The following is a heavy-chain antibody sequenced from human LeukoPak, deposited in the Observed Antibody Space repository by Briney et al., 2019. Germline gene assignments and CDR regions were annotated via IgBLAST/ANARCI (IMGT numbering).Heavy chain of an antibody. D-gene: IGHD1-26*01. J-gene: IGHJ3*02. V-gene: IGHV3-7*01. CDR2: IRDDGSDK. CDR3: ARMTAGRAFDI. CDR1: GFTFSSYW. Sequence: GSLRLSCADSGFTFSSYWMGWVRQAPGKGLEWVANIRDDGSDKYYMDSVKGRFTISRDNAKKSLYLQMNSLRAEDTALYYCARMTAGRAFDIWGQGTMVTVSS.